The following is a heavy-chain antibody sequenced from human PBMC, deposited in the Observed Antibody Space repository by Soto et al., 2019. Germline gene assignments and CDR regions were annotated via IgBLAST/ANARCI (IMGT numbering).Heavy chain of an antibody. CDR1: GYTFTSYG. Sequence: ASVKVSCKASGYTFTSYGISWVRQAPGQGLEWMGWISAYNGNTNYAQKLQGRVTMTTDTSTSTAYVELRSLRSDDTAVYYCARDGWFGYCSSTSCFFDYWGQGTLVTVSS. D-gene: IGHD2-2*03. CDR2: ISAYNGNT. CDR3: ARDGWFGYCSSTSCFFDY. V-gene: IGHV1-18*01. J-gene: IGHJ4*02.